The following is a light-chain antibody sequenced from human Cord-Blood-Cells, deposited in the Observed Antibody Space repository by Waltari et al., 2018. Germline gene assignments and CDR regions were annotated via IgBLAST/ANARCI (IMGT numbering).Light chain of an antibody. CDR2: DVS. Sequence: QSALTQPASVSGSPGQSITISCTGTSIDVGGYNYVPWYQQPQCKAPKLMIYDVSNRPSVVSSRFSGSKSGNTASLTISGLQAEDEADYYCSSYTSSSTWVFGGGTKLTVL. V-gene: IGLV2-14*03. CDR1: SIDVGGYNY. CDR3: SSYTSSSTWV. J-gene: IGLJ3*02.